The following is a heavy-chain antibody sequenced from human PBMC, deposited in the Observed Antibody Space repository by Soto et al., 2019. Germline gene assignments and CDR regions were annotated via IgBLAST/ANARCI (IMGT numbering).Heavy chain of an antibody. D-gene: IGHD2-15*01. V-gene: IGHV3-23*01. J-gene: IGHJ4*02. CDR2: ISGSGGST. CDR1: GFTFSSYA. CDR3: AKDYIGDCSGGSCSLFDY. Sequence: EVQLLESGGGLVQPGGSLRPSCAASGFTFSSYAMSWVRQAPGKGLEWVSAISGSGGSTYYADSVKGRFTISRDNSKNTLYLQMNSLRAEDTAVYYCAKDYIGDCSGGSCSLFDYWGQGTLVTVSS.